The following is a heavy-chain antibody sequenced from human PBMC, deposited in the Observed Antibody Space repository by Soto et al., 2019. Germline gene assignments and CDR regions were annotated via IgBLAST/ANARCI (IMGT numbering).Heavy chain of an antibody. CDR3: THLTTGGFYFDY. D-gene: IGHD4-17*01. V-gene: IGHV2-5*02. Sequence: QITLKESGPTLVKPTQPLTLTCTFSGFSLRNSGVGVGWIRQPPGKALEWLALIDLDDDKRYSPSLKSRLTITKDTSKNQVVLTMTNMDPVDTATYYCTHLTTGGFYFDYWGQGTLVTVSS. CDR1: GFSLRNSGVG. J-gene: IGHJ4*02. CDR2: IDLDDDK.